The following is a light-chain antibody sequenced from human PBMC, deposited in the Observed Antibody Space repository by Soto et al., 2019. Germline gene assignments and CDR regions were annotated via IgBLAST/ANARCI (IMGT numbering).Light chain of an antibody. V-gene: IGLV2-14*01. CDR2: EVS. CDR1: SSDVGGYNY. CDR3: NSYTSKSTGV. Sequence: QSVLTQPASVSGSPGQSITISCTGTSSDVGGYNYVSWYQQHPGKAPKLIIYEVSNRPSGVSNRFSGSKSGNTDSLTISGLQAEDEADYYCNSYTSKSTGVFGTGTKVTVL. J-gene: IGLJ1*01.